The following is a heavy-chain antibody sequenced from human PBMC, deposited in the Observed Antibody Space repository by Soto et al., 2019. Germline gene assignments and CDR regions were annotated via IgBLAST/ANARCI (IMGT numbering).Heavy chain of an antibody. CDR3: AREPVGPDYAMDV. CDR2: LGFDGGGR. V-gene: IGHV3-33*01. D-gene: IGHD1-26*01. J-gene: IGHJ6*02. Sequence: QMQLVESGGGVVQPGRSLRLSCAASGFDFSRYGMHWVRQTPGKGLEWVAVLGFDGGGRYYADSVKGRVTISRDNSKNTLHLQMDSLRAEDTALYYCAREPVGPDYAMDVWGQGTTVTVSS. CDR1: GFDFSRYG.